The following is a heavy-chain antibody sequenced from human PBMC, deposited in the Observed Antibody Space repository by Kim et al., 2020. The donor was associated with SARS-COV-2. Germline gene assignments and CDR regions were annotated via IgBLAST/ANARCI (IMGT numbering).Heavy chain of an antibody. CDR2: ISSSGPYT. CDR1: GLNFNIQY. CDR3: ATVHFYTINN. V-gene: IGHV3-11*03. D-gene: IGHD3-3*02. Sequence: GGSLRLSCAASGLNFNIQYMTWVRQAPGKGLECLSYISSSGPYTNFADSVGGRFTISRDNAKNSLFLQMNSLGADDTAIYYCATVHFYTINNWGQGTLVT. J-gene: IGHJ4*02.